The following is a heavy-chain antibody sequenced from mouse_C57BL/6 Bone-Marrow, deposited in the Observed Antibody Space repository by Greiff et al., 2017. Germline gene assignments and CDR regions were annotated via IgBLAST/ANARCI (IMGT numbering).Heavy chain of an antibody. D-gene: IGHD2-2*01. CDR3: ARLRGYDY. Sequence: QVQLQQPGAELVKPGASVKMSCKASGYTFTSYWITWVKQRPGQGLEWIGDIYPGSGSTNYNEKFKSKATLTVYTSSSTAYMQLSSLTSEDSAVYYCARLRGYDYWGQGTTLTVSS. V-gene: IGHV1-55*01. J-gene: IGHJ2*01. CDR1: GYTFTSYW. CDR2: IYPGSGST.